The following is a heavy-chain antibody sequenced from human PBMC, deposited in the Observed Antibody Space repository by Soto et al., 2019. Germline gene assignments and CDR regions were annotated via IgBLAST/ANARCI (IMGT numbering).Heavy chain of an antibody. V-gene: IGHV4-39*01. D-gene: IGHD3-3*01. CDR1: GGSISSSNYY. CDR3: AGPITIFGVGGGMDV. Sequence: QLQLQESGPGLVKPSETLSLTCTVSGGSISSSNYYWGWIRQPPGKGLEWIGSFFYTGNTYYNPSLKRRVTISVDTSKDQFSLRLNSVTAADTAIYYCAGPITIFGVGGGMDVWGKGTTVTVSS. J-gene: IGHJ6*04. CDR2: FFYTGNT.